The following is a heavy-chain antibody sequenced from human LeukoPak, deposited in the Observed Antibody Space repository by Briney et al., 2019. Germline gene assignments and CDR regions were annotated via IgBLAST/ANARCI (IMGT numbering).Heavy chain of an antibody. Sequence: SETLSLTCAVYGGSFSGYYWSWIRQPPGKGLEWIGEINHSGSTNYNPSLKSRVTISVDTSKNQFSLKLSSVTAADTAVYYCARAGNMRSGWYRDYWGQGTLVTVSS. CDR2: INHSGST. V-gene: IGHV4-34*01. D-gene: IGHD6-19*01. CDR1: GGSFSGYY. J-gene: IGHJ4*02. CDR3: ARAGNMRSGWYRDY.